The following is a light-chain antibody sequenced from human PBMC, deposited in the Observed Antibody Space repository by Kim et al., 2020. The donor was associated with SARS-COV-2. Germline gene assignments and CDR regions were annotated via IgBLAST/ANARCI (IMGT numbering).Light chain of an antibody. V-gene: IGLV3-21*04. CDR3: QVCDSSTDHWL. CDR2: FDT. Sequence: SYELTQPPSVSVAPGKTASITCGGDSIGTKSVHWYQQEPGQAPVLVIYFDTNRPSRIPERFSGSNSGNTATLTISRVEAGDEADYYCQVCDSSTDHWLFG. CDR1: SIGTKS. J-gene: IGLJ3*02.